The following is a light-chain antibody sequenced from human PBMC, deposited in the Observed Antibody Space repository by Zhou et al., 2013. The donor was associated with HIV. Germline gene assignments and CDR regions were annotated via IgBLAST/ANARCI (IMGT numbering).Light chain of an antibody. CDR1: QGISNY. CDR3: QQYYSYPWT. CDR2: AAS. V-gene: IGKV1-16*01. J-gene: IGKJ1*01. Sequence: IQMTQSPSSLSASVGDRVTITCRARQGISNYLAWFQQKPGKVPKHLIYAASSLQSGVPSRFSGSGSGTDFTLTISCLQSEDFATYYCQQYYSYPWTFGQGTKVEIK.